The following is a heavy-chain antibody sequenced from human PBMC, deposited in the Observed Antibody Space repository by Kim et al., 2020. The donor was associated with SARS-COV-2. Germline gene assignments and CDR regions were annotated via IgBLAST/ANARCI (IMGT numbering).Heavy chain of an antibody. CDR1: GFTFSSYA. CDR3: ARERGRYCSSTSCYLRDY. J-gene: IGHJ4*02. D-gene: IGHD2-2*01. Sequence: GGSLRLSCAASGFTFSSYAMHWVRQAPGKGLEWVAVISYDGSNKYYADSVKGRFTISRDNSKNTLYLQMNSLRAEDTAVYYCARERGRYCSSTSCYLRDYWGQGTLVTVSS. V-gene: IGHV3-30*04. CDR2: ISYDGSNK.